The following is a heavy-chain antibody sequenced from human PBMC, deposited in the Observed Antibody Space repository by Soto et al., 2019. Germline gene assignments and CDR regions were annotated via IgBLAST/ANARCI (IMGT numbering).Heavy chain of an antibody. V-gene: IGHV3-33*03. J-gene: IGHJ4*02. CDR1: GFIFSQYG. CDR2: IGRDGSRH. CDR3: ATHNYYTFEY. Sequence: GGSLRLSCAASGFIFSQYGMHWVRQTPDKGLEWVGLIGRDGSRHFHAESVKGRFTISRDNSKNSLYLQMDSLRAEDTALYYCATHNYYTFEYWGQGALVTVSS. D-gene: IGHD3-22*01.